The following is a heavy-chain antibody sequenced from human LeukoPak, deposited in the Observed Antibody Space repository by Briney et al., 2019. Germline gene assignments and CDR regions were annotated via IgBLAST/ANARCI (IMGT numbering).Heavy chain of an antibody. CDR2: ISGSGGST. Sequence: PGGCLRLSCAASGFTFSSYAMSWVRQAPGKGLEWVSVISGSGGSTYYADSVKGRFTISRDNSKNTLYLQMNSLRAEDTAVYYCAKRGIQLWLLSGAFDIWGQGTMVTVSS. CDR1: GFTFSSYA. V-gene: IGHV3-23*01. D-gene: IGHD5-18*01. J-gene: IGHJ3*02. CDR3: AKRGIQLWLLSGAFDI.